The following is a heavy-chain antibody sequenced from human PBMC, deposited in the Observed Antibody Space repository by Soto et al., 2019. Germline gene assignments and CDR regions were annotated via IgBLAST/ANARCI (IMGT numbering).Heavy chain of an antibody. CDR3: ARGGSRYYYYGMDV. CDR2: INAGNGNT. V-gene: IGHV1-3*01. Sequence: PSVKVSCKASGYTFTSYAMHWVRQAPGQRLEWMGWINAGNGNTKYSQKFQGRVTITRDTSASTAYMELSSLRSEDTAVYYCARGGSRYYYYGMDVWGQGTTVTVSS. J-gene: IGHJ6*02. D-gene: IGHD1-26*01. CDR1: GYTFTSYA.